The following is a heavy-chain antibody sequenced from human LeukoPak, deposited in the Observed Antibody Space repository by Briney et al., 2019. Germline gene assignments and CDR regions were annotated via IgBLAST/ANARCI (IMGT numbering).Heavy chain of an antibody. Sequence: ASVKVSCKASGGTFSSYAISWVRQAPGQGLEWMGWISAYNGNTNYAQKLQGRVTMTTDTSTSTAYMELRSLRSDDTAVYYCARVSGEAAAGTGYYYGVDVWGQGTTVTVSS. J-gene: IGHJ6*02. CDR3: ARVSGEAAAGTGYYYGVDV. D-gene: IGHD6-13*01. CDR2: ISAYNGNT. V-gene: IGHV1-18*01. CDR1: GGTFSSYA.